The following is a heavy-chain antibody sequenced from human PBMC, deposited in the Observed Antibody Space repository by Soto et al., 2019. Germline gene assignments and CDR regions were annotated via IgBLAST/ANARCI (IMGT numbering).Heavy chain of an antibody. J-gene: IGHJ4*02. D-gene: IGHD6-19*01. CDR3: ARFFGSGFDY. Sequence: EVQLVESGGGLVQPGGSLRLSCVASGFTFSTDSMNWVRQAPGKGLEWVAHISTSGATRYSADSVKGRFTISRDNAKTSLYLQMDSRRNEDTAVYYCARFFGSGFDYWGQGTLVTVSS. CDR2: ISTSGATR. CDR1: GFTFSTDS. V-gene: IGHV3-48*02.